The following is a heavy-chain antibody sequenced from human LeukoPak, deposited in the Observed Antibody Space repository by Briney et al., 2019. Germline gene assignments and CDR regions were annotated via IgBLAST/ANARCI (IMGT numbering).Heavy chain of an antibody. D-gene: IGHD5-18*01. Sequence: AASVKVSCKASGYTFISYGISWVRQAPGQGLEWMGWISPNSGGTNYAQKFQGRVTMTRDTSISTAYMELRRLRSDDTAVYFCAKDRYIYGRDGWFDPWGQGTLVTVSS. CDR3: AKDRYIYGRDGWFDP. J-gene: IGHJ5*02. CDR1: GYTFISYG. V-gene: IGHV1-2*02. CDR2: ISPNSGGT.